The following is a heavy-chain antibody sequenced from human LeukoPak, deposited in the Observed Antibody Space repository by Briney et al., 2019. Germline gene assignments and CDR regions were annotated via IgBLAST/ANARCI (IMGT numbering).Heavy chain of an antibody. V-gene: IGHV3-9*01. D-gene: IGHD6-6*01. CDR2: ISWNSGSI. CDR1: GFTFDDYA. J-gene: IGHJ4*02. Sequence: PGGSLRLSCAASGFTFDDYAMHWVRQAPGKGLEWVSGISWNSGSIGYADSVKGRFTISRDNAKNSLYLQMYSLRAEDTALYYCAKEAEYSSSSYYFDYWGQGTLVTVSS. CDR3: AKEAEYSSSSYYFDY.